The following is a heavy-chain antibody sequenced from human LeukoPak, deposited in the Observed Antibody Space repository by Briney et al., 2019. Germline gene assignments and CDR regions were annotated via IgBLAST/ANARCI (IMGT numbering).Heavy chain of an antibody. Sequence: SETLSLTCTVSGGSISSGGYYWSWIRQPPGKGLEWIGEINHSGSTVYNPSLKSRVTISVDTSKNQFSLRLTSVTAADTAVYYCASVYDSSGYYPFWGQGTLVTVSS. CDR1: GGSISSGGYY. D-gene: IGHD3-22*01. J-gene: IGHJ4*02. CDR2: INHSGST. V-gene: IGHV4-39*07. CDR3: ASVYDSSGYYPF.